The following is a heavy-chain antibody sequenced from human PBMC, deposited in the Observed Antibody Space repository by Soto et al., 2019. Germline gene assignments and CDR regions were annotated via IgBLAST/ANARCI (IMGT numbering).Heavy chain of an antibody. V-gene: IGHV1-2*04. J-gene: IGHJ4*02. Sequence: ASVTVSCKTSGYTFTGYYMHWVRQAPGQGLEWMGWINPNSGGTNYAQKFQGWVTMTRDTSISTAYMELSRLRSDDTAVYYCARESKAAALDYWGQGTLVTVSS. CDR3: ARESKAAALDY. CDR2: INPNSGGT. CDR1: GYTFTGYY. D-gene: IGHD6-13*01.